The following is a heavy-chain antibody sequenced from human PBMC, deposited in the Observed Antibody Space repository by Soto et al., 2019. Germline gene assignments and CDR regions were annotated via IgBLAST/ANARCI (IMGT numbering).Heavy chain of an antibody. J-gene: IGHJ4*02. CDR3: ARDSSGYTRSWGGHSFDY. V-gene: IGHV4-31*03. CDR1: GGSISSGGYY. CDR2: IYYSGST. Sequence: LSLTCTVSGGSISSGGYYWSWIRQHPGKGLEWIGYIYYSGSTYYNPSLKSRVTISVDTSKNQFSLKLSSVTAADTAVYYCARDSSGYTRSWGGHSFDYWGQGTLVTVSS. D-gene: IGHD3-22*01.